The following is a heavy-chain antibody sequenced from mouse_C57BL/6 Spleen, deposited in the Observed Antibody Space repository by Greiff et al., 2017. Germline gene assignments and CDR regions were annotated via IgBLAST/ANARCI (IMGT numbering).Heavy chain of an antibody. J-gene: IGHJ2*01. D-gene: IGHD1-1*01. Sequence: VMLVESGPELVKPGASVKISCKASGYAFSSSWMNWVKQRPGKGLEWIGRIYPGDGDTNYNGKFKGKATLTADKSSSTAYMQLSSLTSEDSAVYFCAREGDYYGSSYDYFDYWGQGTTLTVSS. CDR3: AREGDYYGSSYDYFDY. V-gene: IGHV1-82*01. CDR2: IYPGDGDT. CDR1: GYAFSSSW.